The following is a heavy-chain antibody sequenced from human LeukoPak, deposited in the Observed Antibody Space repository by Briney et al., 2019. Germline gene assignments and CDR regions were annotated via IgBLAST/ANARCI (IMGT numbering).Heavy chain of an antibody. CDR3: ARGRYNWNFIGYYYYMDV. D-gene: IGHD1-7*01. CDR1: GGSISSHY. J-gene: IGHJ6*03. V-gene: IGHV4-59*11. Sequence: SETLSLTCTVSGGSISSHYWSRIRQPPGKGLEWIGYIYYSGSTNYNPSLKSRVTISVDTSKNQFSLKLSSVTAADTAVYYCARGRYNWNFIGYYYYMDVWGKGTTVTVSS. CDR2: IYYSGST.